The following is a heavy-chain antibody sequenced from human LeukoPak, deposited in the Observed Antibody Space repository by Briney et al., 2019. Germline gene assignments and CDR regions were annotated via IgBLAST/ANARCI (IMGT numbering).Heavy chain of an antibody. V-gene: IGHV4-4*09. CDR2: LYAPRHT. CDR3: ARHFRRDYPDSGSSQYFHYIDV. D-gene: IGHD3-10*01. J-gene: IGHJ6*03. CDR1: RGAPSDQS. Sequence: SRGLSLTSAVSRGAPSDQSLGWIRATPGAAPGWIGYLYAPRHTNYSPSLKGRVTISLDTSKNHFSLRLRSVTAADTALYYCARHFRRDYPDSGSSQYFHYIDVWGKGTTVVVSS.